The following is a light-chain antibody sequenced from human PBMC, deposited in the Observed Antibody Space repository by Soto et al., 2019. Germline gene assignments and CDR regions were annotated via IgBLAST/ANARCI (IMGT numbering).Light chain of an antibody. V-gene: IGLV2-8*01. CDR1: SGDVGYYDY. CDR2: EVN. J-gene: IGLJ1*01. CDR3: SSLAGTFYV. Sequence: QSVLTQPPSASGSPLRSVTISCTGTSGDVGYYDYVSWYQQHPGKVPRLMIYEVNKRPSGVPDRFSGSKSGNTASLTVSGLQPEDEADYYCSSLAGTFYVFGTGTKVXV.